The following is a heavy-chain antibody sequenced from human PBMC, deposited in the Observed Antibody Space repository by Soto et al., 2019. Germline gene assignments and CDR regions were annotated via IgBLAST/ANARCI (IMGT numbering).Heavy chain of an antibody. Sequence: GGSLRLSCAASGFTFSSYGMHWVRQAPGKGLEWVAVIWYDGSNKYYADSVKGRFTISRDNSKNTLYLQMNSLRAEDTAVYYCARRWELHHYYYYYYGMDVWGQGTTVTVSS. CDR3: ARRWELHHYYYYYYGMDV. V-gene: IGHV3-33*01. J-gene: IGHJ6*02. CDR2: IWYDGSNK. D-gene: IGHD1-26*01. CDR1: GFTFSSYG.